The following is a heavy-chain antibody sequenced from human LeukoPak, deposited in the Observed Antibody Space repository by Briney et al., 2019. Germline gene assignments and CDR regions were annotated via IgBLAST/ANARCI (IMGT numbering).Heavy chain of an antibody. CDR3: ARHRGLLGLPDYFDY. V-gene: IGHV5-51*01. CDR2: IYPGDSDT. D-gene: IGHD3-10*01. J-gene: IGHJ4*02. Sequence: GESLKISCKGSGYSFTSYWIGWVRQMPGKGLEWMGIIYPGDSDTRYSPSFQGQVTISVDKSISTAYLQWSSLKASDTAMYYCARHRGLLGLPDYFDYWGRGTLVTVSS. CDR1: GYSFTSYW.